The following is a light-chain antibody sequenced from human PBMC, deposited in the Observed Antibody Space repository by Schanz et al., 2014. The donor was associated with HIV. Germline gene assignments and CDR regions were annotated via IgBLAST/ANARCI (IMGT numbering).Light chain of an antibody. Sequence: QSVLTQPASVSGSPGQSITISCTGTSSDVGGYNYVSWYQQHPGKAPKLMIYDVSNRPSGVSDRFSGSKSGNTASLTISGLQAEDGADYYCSSYTTSNTLVVFGGGTKLTVL. CDR2: DVS. J-gene: IGLJ2*01. V-gene: IGLV2-14*03. CDR3: SSYTTSNTLVV. CDR1: SSDVGGYNY.